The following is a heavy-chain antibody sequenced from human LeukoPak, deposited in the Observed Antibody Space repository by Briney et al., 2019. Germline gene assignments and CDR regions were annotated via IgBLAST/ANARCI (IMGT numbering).Heavy chain of an antibody. CDR1: GFTFSKYA. D-gene: IGHD3-10*01. Sequence: PGGSLRLSCAASGFTFSKYAMIWVRQAPGKGLEWMGIIYPADSDTRYSPSFQGQVTISVDKSISTAYLQWSSLKASDTAMYYCARSPGSGDDASDIWGPGTMVTVSS. J-gene: IGHJ3*02. CDR3: ARSPGSGDDASDI. V-gene: IGHV5-51*01. CDR2: IYPADSDT.